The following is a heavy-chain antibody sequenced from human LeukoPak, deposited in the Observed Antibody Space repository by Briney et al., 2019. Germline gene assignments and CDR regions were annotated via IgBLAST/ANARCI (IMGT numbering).Heavy chain of an antibody. J-gene: IGHJ6*02. V-gene: IGHV3-49*03. CDR1: GFTFGDYA. Sequence: GGSLRLSCTASGFTFGDYAMSWFRQAPGKGLEWVGFIRSKAYGGTTEYAASVKGRFTISRDDSKSIACLQMNSLKTEDTAVYYCGSSNYGMDVWGQGTTVTVSS. CDR3: GSSNYGMDV. CDR2: IRSKAYGGTT.